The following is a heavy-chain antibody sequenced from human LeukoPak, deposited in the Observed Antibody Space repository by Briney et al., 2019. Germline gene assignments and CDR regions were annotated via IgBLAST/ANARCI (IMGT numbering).Heavy chain of an antibody. J-gene: IGHJ4*02. CDR2: ISSSGSTI. D-gene: IGHD3-10*01. Sequence: GGSLRLSCAASGFTFSDYYMSWIRQAPGKGLEWVSYISSSGSTIYYADSVKGRFTISRDNAKNSLYLQMNSLRAGDTAVYYCARDRHYYGSGSPLGYWGQGTLVTVSS. CDR3: ARDRHYYGSGSPLGY. CDR1: GFTFSDYY. V-gene: IGHV3-11*01.